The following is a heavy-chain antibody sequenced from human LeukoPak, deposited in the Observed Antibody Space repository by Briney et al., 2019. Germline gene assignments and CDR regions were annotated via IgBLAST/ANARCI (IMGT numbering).Heavy chain of an antibody. CDR1: GYTFTSYD. CDR3: ARAYGDYGYPYYYYGMDV. Sequence: ASVKVSCKASGYTFTSYDINWVRQATGQGLEWMGWMNPNNGNTGYAQKFQGRVTMTRNTSISTAYMELSSLRSEDTAVYYCARAYGDYGYPYYYYGMDVWGQGTTVTVSS. V-gene: IGHV1-8*01. D-gene: IGHD4-17*01. J-gene: IGHJ6*02. CDR2: MNPNNGNT.